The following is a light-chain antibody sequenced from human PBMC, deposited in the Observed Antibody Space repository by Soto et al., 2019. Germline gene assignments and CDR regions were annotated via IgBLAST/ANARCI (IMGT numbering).Light chain of an antibody. CDR2: DVT. Sequence: QSALTQPASVSGSPGQSIAISCTGTNSDIGSYNYVSWYQHHPGKAPKLIISDVTNRPSGVSNRFSGSKSGNTASLTISGLQAEDEADYYCSSSTSRTTLVFGGGTKLTVL. V-gene: IGLV2-14*03. J-gene: IGLJ2*01. CDR1: NSDIGSYNY. CDR3: SSSTSRTTLV.